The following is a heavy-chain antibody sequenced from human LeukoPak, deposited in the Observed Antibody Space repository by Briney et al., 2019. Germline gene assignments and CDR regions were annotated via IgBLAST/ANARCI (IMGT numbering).Heavy chain of an antibody. Sequence: GGSLRLSCAASGFTVGNNYMSWVRQAAGKGLEWVSVIYSGGNTYYADSVKGRFIISRDNSKNTVYLQMNSLRAEDTAVYYCARDLGYGDYNLWGRGTLVTVSS. CDR3: ARDLGYGDYNL. V-gene: IGHV3-53*01. J-gene: IGHJ2*01. CDR2: IYSGGNT. CDR1: GFTVGNNY. D-gene: IGHD4-17*01.